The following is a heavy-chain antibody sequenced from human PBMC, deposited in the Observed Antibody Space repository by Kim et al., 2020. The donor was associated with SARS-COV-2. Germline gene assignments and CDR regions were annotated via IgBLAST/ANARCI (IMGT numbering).Heavy chain of an antibody. CDR3: ARDLHSRMDV. J-gene: IGHJ6*02. Sequence: GGSLRLSCAASGFTFSSYAMHWVRQAPGKGLEWVAVISYDGSNKYYADSVKGRFTISRDNSKNTLYLQMNSLRAEDTAVYYCARDLHSRMDVWGQGTTVT. CDR2: ISYDGSNK. D-gene: IGHD6-13*01. CDR1: GFTFSSYA. V-gene: IGHV3-30-3*01.